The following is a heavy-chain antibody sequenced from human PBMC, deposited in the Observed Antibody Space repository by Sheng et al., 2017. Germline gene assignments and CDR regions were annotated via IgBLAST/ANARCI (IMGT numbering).Heavy chain of an antibody. CDR3: ARDGVNCSGGSCYPSNWFDP. J-gene: IGHJ5*02. CDR2: IYHSGST. CDR1: GYSISSGYY. D-gene: IGHD2-15*01. V-gene: IGHV4-38-2*02. Sequence: QVQLQESGPGLVKPSETLSLTCAVSGYSISSGYYWGWIRQPPGKGLEWIGSIYHSGSTYYNPSLKSRVTISVDTSKNQFSLKLSSVTAADTAVYYCARDGVNCSGGSCYPSNWFDPWGQGTLGHRLL.